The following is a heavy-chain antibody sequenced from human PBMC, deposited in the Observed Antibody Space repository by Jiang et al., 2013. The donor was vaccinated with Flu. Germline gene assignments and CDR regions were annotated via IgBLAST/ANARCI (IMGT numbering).Heavy chain of an antibody. CDR3: ASQGFDY. Sequence: GSIGYADSVKGRFTISRDNAKNSLYLQMNSLRAEDTALYYCASQGFDYWGQGTLVTVSS. J-gene: IGHJ4*02. CDR2: GSI. V-gene: IGHV3-9*01.